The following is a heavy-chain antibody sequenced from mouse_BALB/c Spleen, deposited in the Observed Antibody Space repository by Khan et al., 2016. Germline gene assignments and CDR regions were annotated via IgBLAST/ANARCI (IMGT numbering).Heavy chain of an antibody. CDR1: GFTFSRFG. V-gene: IGHV5-17*02. CDR2: ISSGSSTI. Sequence: EVELVESGGGLVQPGGSRKLSCAASGFTFSRFGMHWVRQIPEKGLEWVAYISSGSSTIYYVDILMGRFIISRDNPKNALLLQMTSRWSEDTSLYYCARGDYCGPGTTLTVSA. CDR3: ARGDY. J-gene: IGHJ2*01.